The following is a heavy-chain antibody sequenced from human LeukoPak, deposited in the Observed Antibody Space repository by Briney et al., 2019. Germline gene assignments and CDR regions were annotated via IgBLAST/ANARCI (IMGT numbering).Heavy chain of an antibody. Sequence: KPSETLPLTCTVSGDSITSYFWSWIRQPPGQGLEWIGFIYYSGNSNYHPSLRSRVTMSVDTPKNQFSLNLRSVTAADTAVYYCARAGSWHNANFDYWGQGILVTVSS. J-gene: IGHJ4*02. D-gene: IGHD6-13*01. CDR1: GDSITSYF. CDR3: ARAGSWHNANFDY. CDR2: IYYSGNS. V-gene: IGHV4-59*01.